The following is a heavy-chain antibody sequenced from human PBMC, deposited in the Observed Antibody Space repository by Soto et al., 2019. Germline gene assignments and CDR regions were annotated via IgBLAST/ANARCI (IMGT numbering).Heavy chain of an antibody. J-gene: IGHJ4*02. CDR1: GFPFSNAC. CDR2: IKSKTDGGTT. V-gene: IGHV3-15*01. Sequence: GGSLRLSFSASGFPFSNACVSWVRQAPGKGLEWVGRIKSKTDGGTTDYAAPVKGRFTISRDDSKNTLYLQMNSLKTEDTAVYYCTTAPDGEDFDYWGQGTLVTVSS. CDR3: TTAPDGEDFDY.